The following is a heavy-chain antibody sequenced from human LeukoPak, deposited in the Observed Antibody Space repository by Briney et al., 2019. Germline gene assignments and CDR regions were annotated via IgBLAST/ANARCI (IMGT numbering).Heavy chain of an antibody. CDR1: GGSIFSYF. V-gene: IGHV4-59*08. CDR2: IYYSGST. D-gene: IGHD3-22*01. J-gene: IGHJ6*02. Sequence: PSETLSLTCTVSGGSIFSYFWSWIRQPPGKGLEWIGYIYYSGSTNYNPSLKSRVTISVDTSKNQFSLKLSSVTAADTAVYYCARLHYYDSSGYYLNSHYYYGMDVWGQGTTVTVSS. CDR3: ARLHYYDSSGYYLNSHYYYGMDV.